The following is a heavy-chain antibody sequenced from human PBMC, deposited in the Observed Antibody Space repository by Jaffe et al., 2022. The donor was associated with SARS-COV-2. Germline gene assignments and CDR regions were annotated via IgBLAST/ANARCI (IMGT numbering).Heavy chain of an antibody. CDR1: GYSFTSYW. J-gene: IGHJ3*02. V-gene: IGHV5-51*01. CDR3: AGGRRTYYYGSGLDAFDI. D-gene: IGHD3-10*01. CDR2: IYPGDSDT. Sequence: EVQLVQSGAEVKKPGESLKISCKGSGYSFTSYWIGWVRQMPGKGLEWMGIIYPGDSDTRYSPSFQGQVTISADKSISTAYLQWSSLKASDTAMYYCAGGRRTYYYGSGLDAFDIWGQGTMVTVSS.